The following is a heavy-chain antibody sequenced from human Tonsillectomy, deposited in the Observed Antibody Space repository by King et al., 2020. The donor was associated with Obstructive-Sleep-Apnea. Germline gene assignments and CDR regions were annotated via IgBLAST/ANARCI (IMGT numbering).Heavy chain of an antibody. CDR1: AGYISSYY. D-gene: IGHD6-19*01. CDR2: IYYSGST. CDR3: ARTGVAGISGWFDP. V-gene: IGHV4-59*01. Sequence: LQLQESGPGLVKPSETLSLTCTVSAGYISSYYWSWIRQPPGKGLEWIGYIYYSGSTNYNPSLKSRVAISIDTSKNQFSLKLSSVTAADTAVYYCARTGVAGISGWFDPWGQGTLVTVSS. J-gene: IGHJ5*02.